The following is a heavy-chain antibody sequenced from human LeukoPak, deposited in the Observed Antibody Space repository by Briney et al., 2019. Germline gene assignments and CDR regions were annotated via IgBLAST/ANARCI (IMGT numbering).Heavy chain of an antibody. CDR2: INPNSGGT. D-gene: IGHD6-19*01. CDR3: VRYQGSGWYGHYYYGMDV. J-gene: IGHJ6*02. CDR1: GYTFTGYY. Sequence: ASVTVSCKASGYTFTGYYMHWVRQAPGQGLEWMGWINPNSGGTNYAQKFQGRVTMTRDTSISTAYMELSRLRSDDTAVYYCVRYQGSGWYGHYYYGMDVWGQGTTVTVSS. V-gene: IGHV1-2*02.